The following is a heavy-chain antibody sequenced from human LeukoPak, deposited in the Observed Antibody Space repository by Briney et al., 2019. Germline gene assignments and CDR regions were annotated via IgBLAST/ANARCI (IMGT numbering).Heavy chain of an antibody. CDR2: ISYDGSNK. J-gene: IGHJ4*02. V-gene: IGHV3-30*04. D-gene: IGHD3-22*01. Sequence: PGGSLRLSCAASEFTFSSYAMHWVRQAPGKGLEWVAVISYDGSNKYYADSVKGRFTISRDNSKNTLYLQMNSLRAEDTAVYYCARDRAYYYDSSGYSPDYWGQGTLVTVSS. CDR1: EFTFSSYA. CDR3: ARDRAYYYDSSGYSPDY.